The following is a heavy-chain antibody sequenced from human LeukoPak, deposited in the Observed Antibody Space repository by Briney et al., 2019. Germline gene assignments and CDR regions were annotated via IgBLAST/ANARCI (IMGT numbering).Heavy chain of an antibody. CDR2: IYHSGST. CDR1: GYSISSDYY. D-gene: IGHD3-16*02. J-gene: IGHJ4*02. Sequence: SETLSLTCTVSGYSISSDYYWGWIRQPPGKGLEWIGTIYHSGSTYYNPSLKSRVTISVDTSKNQFSLKLTSVTAADTAVYYCARYDVWGSYRAFDYWGQGTLITVSS. V-gene: IGHV4-38-2*02. CDR3: ARYDVWGSYRAFDY.